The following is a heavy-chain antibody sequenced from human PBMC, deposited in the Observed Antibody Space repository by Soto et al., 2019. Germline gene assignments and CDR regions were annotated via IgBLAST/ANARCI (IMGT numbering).Heavy chain of an antibody. D-gene: IGHD2-15*01. J-gene: IGHJ5*02. V-gene: IGHV4-39*01. Sequence: QLQLQESGPGLVKPSETLSLTCTVSGGSISSFNYFWGWIRQPPGKGLEWIGSRYYSGNTYYNPSLQSRLTISVDTSKKQCTLTLRSVTAADTAVYYCARGGGSTFNWFDPWGQGTLVTVSP. CDR1: GGSISSFNYF. CDR3: ARGGGSTFNWFDP. CDR2: RYYSGNT.